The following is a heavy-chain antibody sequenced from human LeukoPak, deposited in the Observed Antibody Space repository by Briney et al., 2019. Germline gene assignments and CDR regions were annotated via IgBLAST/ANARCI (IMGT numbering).Heavy chain of an antibody. Sequence: GASVSVSCKASGYTYTSYAMHWVRQAPGQRLEWMGWINAGNGNTKYSQKFQGRVTITRDTSASTAYMELSSLRSEDTAVYYCARDLLWFGELVDPWGQGTLVTVSS. D-gene: IGHD3-10*01. V-gene: IGHV1-3*01. J-gene: IGHJ5*02. CDR1: GYTYTSYA. CDR2: INAGNGNT. CDR3: ARDLLWFGELVDP.